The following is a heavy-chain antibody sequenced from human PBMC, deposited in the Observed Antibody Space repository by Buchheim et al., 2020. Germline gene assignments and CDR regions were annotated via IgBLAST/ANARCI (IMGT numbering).Heavy chain of an antibody. D-gene: IGHD2-15*01. CDR1: GFTLSGYG. Sequence: QVQLVESGGGVVQPGRSLRLSCAASGFTLSGYGMHWVRQAPGKGLEWVAVIWYDGSNKYYADSVKGRFTISRDTSKNTLYLQMNSLRAEDTALYYCARGRGYCSGGSGAYFDYWGQGTL. J-gene: IGHJ4*02. V-gene: IGHV3-33*01. CDR2: IWYDGSNK. CDR3: ARGRGYCSGGSGAYFDY.